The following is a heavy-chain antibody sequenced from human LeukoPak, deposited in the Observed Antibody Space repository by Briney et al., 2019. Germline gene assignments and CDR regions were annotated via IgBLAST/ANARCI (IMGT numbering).Heavy chain of an antibody. CDR3: ATIQRDHAFDI. J-gene: IGHJ3*02. CDR2: INQSGST. V-gene: IGHV4-34*01. D-gene: IGHD6-25*01. Sequence: SETLSLTCTVSGGSINTYYWSWIRQPPGKGLEWIGEINQSGSTSYHPSLKSRATISVDTSKNQFSLKLSSVTAADTAVYYCATIQRDHAFDIWGQGTMVTVSS. CDR1: GGSINTYY.